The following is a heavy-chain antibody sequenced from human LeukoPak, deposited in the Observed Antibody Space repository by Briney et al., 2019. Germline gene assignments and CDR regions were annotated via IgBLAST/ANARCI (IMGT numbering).Heavy chain of an antibody. CDR2: INHSGST. V-gene: IGHV4-34*01. CDR1: GGSFSGYY. J-gene: IGHJ4*02. D-gene: IGHD2-15*01. CDR3: ARARRYCSGGSCYYFDY. Sequence: SETLSLTSAVYGGSFSGYYWSWIRQPPGKGLEWIGEINHSGSTNYNPSLKSRVTISVDTSKNQFSLKLSSVTAADTAVYYCARARRYCSGGSCYYFDYWGEGTLVTVSS.